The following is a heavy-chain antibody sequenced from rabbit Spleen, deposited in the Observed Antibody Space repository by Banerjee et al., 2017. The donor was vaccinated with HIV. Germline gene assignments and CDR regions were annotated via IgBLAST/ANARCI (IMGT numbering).Heavy chain of an antibody. Sequence: QSLEESGGDLVKPGASLTLTCTASGVSFSSSSYMCWVRQAPGKGLEWIACIDAGSSGFTYFASWAKCRFTISKTSSTTVALQMTSLTAADTATYFCARDNSSSFSSYGMDLWGPGTLVTVS. CDR1: GVSFSSSSY. CDR3: ARDNSSSFSSYGMDL. V-gene: IGHV1S40*01. CDR2: IDAGSSGFT. J-gene: IGHJ6*01. D-gene: IGHD1-1*01.